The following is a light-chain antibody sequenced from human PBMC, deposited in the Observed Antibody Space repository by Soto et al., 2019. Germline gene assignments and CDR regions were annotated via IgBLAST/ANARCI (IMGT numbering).Light chain of an antibody. CDR2: GAS. V-gene: IGKV1-12*01. J-gene: IGKJ4*01. CDR1: QGISSW. CDR3: QQASSFPLT. Sequence: IQMTQSPSSVSASVGDSVTITCRASQGISSWLAWYQVKPGKAPKLLIYGASNRESGVPSRCSASESGTLFTLTINSLQPEDFATYYCQQASSFPLTFGGGTTVEI.